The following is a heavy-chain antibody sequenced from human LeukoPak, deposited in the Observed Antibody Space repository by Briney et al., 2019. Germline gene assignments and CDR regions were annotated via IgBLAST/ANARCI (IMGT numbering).Heavy chain of an antibody. CDR3: AGSGQGGGEYFDY. CDR2: ISGSGGST. V-gene: IGHV3-23*01. J-gene: IGHJ4*02. D-gene: IGHD3-16*01. Sequence: PGGSLRLSCAASGFTFSSYAMSWVRQAPGKGLEWVSAISGSGGSTYYADSVKGRFTISRDNSKNTLYLQMNSLRAEDTAVYYCAGSGQGGGEYFDYWGQGTLVTVSS. CDR1: GFTFSSYA.